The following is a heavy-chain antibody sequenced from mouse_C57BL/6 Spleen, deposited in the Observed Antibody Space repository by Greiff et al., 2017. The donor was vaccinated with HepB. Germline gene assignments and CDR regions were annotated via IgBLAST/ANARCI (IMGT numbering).Heavy chain of an antibody. J-gene: IGHJ2*01. V-gene: IGHV1-61*01. CDR3: ANYDYVFDY. CDR1: GYTFTSYW. Sequence: QVQLQQPGAELVRPGSSVKLSCKASGYTFTSYWMDWVKQRPGQGLEWIGNIYPSDSETHYNQKFKDKATLTVDKSSSTAYMQLSSLTSEDSAVYFCANYDYVFDYWGQGTTRTVSS. CDR2: IYPSDSET. D-gene: IGHD2-4*01.